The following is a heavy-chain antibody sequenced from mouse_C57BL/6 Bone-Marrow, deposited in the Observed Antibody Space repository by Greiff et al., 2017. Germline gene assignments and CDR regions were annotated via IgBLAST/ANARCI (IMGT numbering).Heavy chain of an antibody. Sequence: EVNLVESGGGLVKPGGSLKLSCAASGFTFSDYGMHWVRQAPEKGLEWVAYISSGSSTIYYADTVKGRFTISRDNAKNTLFLQMTSLRSEDTAMYYCARPGQLRLPAWFAYWGQGTLVTVSA. D-gene: IGHD3-2*02. J-gene: IGHJ3*01. V-gene: IGHV5-17*01. CDR1: GFTFSDYG. CDR3: ARPGQLRLPAWFAY. CDR2: ISSGSSTI.